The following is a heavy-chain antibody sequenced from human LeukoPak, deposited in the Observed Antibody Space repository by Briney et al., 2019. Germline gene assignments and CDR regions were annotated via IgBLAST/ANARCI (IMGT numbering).Heavy chain of an antibody. J-gene: IGHJ4*02. Sequence: GGSLRLSCAVPGFTFSNYAMSWVRQAPGKGLEWVSGVSGSGSSTYYADSVKGRFTISRDNFRNMLYLQMNSLRAEDTAIYYCAKGGSRGYYGGIDYWGQGTLVTVSS. V-gene: IGHV3-23*01. D-gene: IGHD3-22*01. CDR2: VSGSGSST. CDR3: AKGGSRGYYGGIDY. CDR1: GFTFSNYA.